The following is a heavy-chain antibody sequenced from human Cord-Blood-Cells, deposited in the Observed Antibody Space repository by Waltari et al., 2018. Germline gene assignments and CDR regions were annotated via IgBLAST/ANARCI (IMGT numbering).Heavy chain of an antibody. CDR2: IRSKANSYAT. Sequence: EVQLVESGGGLVQPGGSLKLSCAAPGFTFSGSAMPWVRQASGNGLEWVGRIRSKANSYATAYAASVKGRFTISRDDSKNTAYLQMNSLKTEDTAVYYCTRSDTATYHEGYYGMDVWGQGTTVTVSS. V-gene: IGHV3-73*02. J-gene: IGHJ6*02. D-gene: IGHD5-18*01. CDR1: GFTFSGSA. CDR3: TRSDTATYHEGYYGMDV.